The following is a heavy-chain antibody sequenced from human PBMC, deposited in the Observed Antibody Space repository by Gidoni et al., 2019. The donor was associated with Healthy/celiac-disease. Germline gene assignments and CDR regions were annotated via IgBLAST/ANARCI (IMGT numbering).Heavy chain of an antibody. CDR3: ASEKTVERAGTISPYYYYGMDV. J-gene: IGHJ6*02. V-gene: IGHV4-31*03. Sequence: QVQLQESGPGLVKPSQTLSLTCTVSAGSISSGGSYWIWPRQHPGTGLEWIGYIYYSGSTYYNPSLKSRVTISVDTSKNQFSLKLSSVTAADTAVYYCASEKTVERAGTISPYYYYGMDVWGQGTTVTVSS. CDR1: AGSISSGGSY. CDR2: IYYSGST. D-gene: IGHD1-7*01.